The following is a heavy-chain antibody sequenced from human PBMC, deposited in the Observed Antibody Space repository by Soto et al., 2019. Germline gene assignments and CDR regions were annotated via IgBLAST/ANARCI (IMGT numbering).Heavy chain of an antibody. CDR2: VSTNGRT. V-gene: IGHV4-4*07. J-gene: IGHJ4*02. D-gene: IGHD2-2*01. CDR1: GNSISRSY. Sequence: SETLSLTCTVSGNSISRSYWSWIRQPAGKGLEWIGRVSTNGRTTYSPSLKSRVTMSLDTSENTLYLQMNSLRAEDTAVYYCAKTCSSTNCYLDYWGQGTLVTVSS. CDR3: AKTCSSTNCYLDY.